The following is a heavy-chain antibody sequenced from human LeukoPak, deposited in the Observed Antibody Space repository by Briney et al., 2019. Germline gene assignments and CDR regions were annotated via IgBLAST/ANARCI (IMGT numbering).Heavy chain of an antibody. V-gene: IGHV3-30-3*01. CDR2: ISYDGSNE. J-gene: IGHJ4*02. Sequence: PGGSLRLSCTASGFTFSSYAMHWVRQVPGKGLEWVAVISYDGSNEYYADSVKGRFTISRDNSKNTLYLQMNSLRAEDMAVYYCARGGYDFWSGLFRNWGQGTLVTVSS. D-gene: IGHD3-3*01. CDR3: ARGGYDFWSGLFRN. CDR1: GFTFSSYA.